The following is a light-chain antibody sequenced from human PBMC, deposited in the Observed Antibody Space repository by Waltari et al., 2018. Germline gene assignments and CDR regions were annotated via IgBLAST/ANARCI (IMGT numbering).Light chain of an antibody. CDR1: QSISTY. Sequence: DIQMTQSPSSLSASVGDRVTVSCRASQSISTYLNWYQQRPGKAPKLLISAASSLQSVVPPRFSGSGSGTEFTLTISSLQPEDFATYYCQQSYTTVYTFGQGTKLEIK. J-gene: IGKJ2*01. CDR3: QQSYTTVYT. CDR2: AAS. V-gene: IGKV1-39*01.